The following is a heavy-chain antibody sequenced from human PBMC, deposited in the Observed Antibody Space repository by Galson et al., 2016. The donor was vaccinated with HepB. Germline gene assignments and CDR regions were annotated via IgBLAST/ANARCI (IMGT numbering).Heavy chain of an antibody. D-gene: IGHD3-10*01. CDR2: IYSGGST. CDR3: AKAGQFDYFASH. Sequence: SLRLSCAASGFTVSNNYMSWVRQAPGKGLEWVSLIYSGGSTYYGDSVKGRFTISRDASTNTLFLQMDSLRLEDTAVYYCAKAGQFDYFASHWGQGTLVTVSS. J-gene: IGHJ4*02. CDR1: GFTVSNNY. V-gene: IGHV3-53*01.